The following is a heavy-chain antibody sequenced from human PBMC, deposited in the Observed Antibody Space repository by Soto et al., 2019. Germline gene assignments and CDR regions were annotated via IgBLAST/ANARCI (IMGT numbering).Heavy chain of an antibody. V-gene: IGHV3-33*01. CDR3: ARDTSYCSGGSCYSNYYYYYGMDV. CDR1: GFTFSSYG. Sequence: QVQLVESGGGVVQPGRSLRLSCAASGFTFSSYGMHWVRQAPGKGLEGVAVIWYDGSNKYYADSVKGRFTISRDNFKNTLYLQMNSLRAEDTAVYYCARDTSYCSGGSCYSNYYYYYGMDVWGQGTTVTVSS. CDR2: IWYDGSNK. D-gene: IGHD2-15*01. J-gene: IGHJ6*02.